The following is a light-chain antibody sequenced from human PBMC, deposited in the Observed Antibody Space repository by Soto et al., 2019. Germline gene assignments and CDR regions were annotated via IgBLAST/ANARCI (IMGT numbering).Light chain of an antibody. CDR2: SNN. J-gene: IGLJ2*01. Sequence: QAVVAQPPSASGTPGQRVTISCSGSGSNVGGNTVNWYRQLPGTAPKLLIYSNNQRPSGVPDRISGSTSGTSASLAISGLQSEDEADYYCAAWDDSLDGVVFGGGTKVTVL. CDR1: GSNVGGNT. V-gene: IGLV1-44*01. CDR3: AAWDDSLDGVV.